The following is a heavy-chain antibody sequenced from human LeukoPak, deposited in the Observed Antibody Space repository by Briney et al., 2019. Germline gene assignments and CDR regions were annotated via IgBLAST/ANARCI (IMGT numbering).Heavy chain of an antibody. CDR2: INHSGST. Sequence: SETLSLTCAVYGGSFSVYYWSWIRQPPGKGLEWIGEINHSGSTNYNPSLKSRVTISVDTSKNQFSLKLSSVTAADTAVYYCARGVYYFDYWGQGTLVTVSS. CDR1: GGSFSVYY. V-gene: IGHV4-34*01. J-gene: IGHJ4*02. CDR3: ARGVYYFDY.